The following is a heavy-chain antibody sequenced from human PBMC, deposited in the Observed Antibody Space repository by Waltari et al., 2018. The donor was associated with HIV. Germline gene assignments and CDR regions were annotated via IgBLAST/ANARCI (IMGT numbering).Heavy chain of an antibody. CDR3: ARIGTFPHNYAIDF. V-gene: IGHV3-7*01. D-gene: IGHD1-26*01. CDR2: IKDDGSEK. CDR1: GITLPNDW. J-gene: IGHJ6*02. Sequence: EVQLMESGGGLVQPGGSLRIPCAASGITLPNDWMSWVRQTPGKGLEWVAYIKDDGSEKYYMGSVKGRFTISRDNAKNSMFLQMNSLRAEDTAVYYCARIGTFPHNYAIDFWGQGTTVTVSS.